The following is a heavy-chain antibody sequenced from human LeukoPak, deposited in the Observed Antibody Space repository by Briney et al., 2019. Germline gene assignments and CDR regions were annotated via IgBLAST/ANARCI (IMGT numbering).Heavy chain of an antibody. D-gene: IGHD6-25*01. CDR1: GFTVSSNY. CDR3: ARDGSASHDY. J-gene: IGHJ4*02. CDR2: ISSSSSTI. V-gene: IGHV3-48*01. Sequence: GGSLRLSCAASGFTVSSNYMNWVRQAPGKELEWVSYISSSSSTIYYADSVKGRFTISRDNAKNSLYLQMNSLRAEDTAVYYCARDGSASHDYWGQGTLVTVSS.